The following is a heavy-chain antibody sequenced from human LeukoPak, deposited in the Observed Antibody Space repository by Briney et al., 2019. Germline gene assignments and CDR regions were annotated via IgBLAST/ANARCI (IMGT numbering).Heavy chain of an antibody. CDR1: GFTFSDYY. CDR3: ARGLRYWLAFDI. Sequence: GSLRLSCAASGFTFSDYYVSWIRQAPGKGLEWVSYISSSGSTIYYADSVKGRFTISRDNAKNSLYLQMNSLRAEDTAVYYCARGLRYWLAFDIWGQGTMVAVSS. D-gene: IGHD2-8*02. J-gene: IGHJ3*02. V-gene: IGHV3-11*01. CDR2: ISSSGSTI.